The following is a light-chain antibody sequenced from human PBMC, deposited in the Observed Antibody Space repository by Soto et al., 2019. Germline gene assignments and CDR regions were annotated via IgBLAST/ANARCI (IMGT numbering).Light chain of an antibody. Sequence: DIQMSQSASSLSASVGDRVTITCQASQNINNYLNWYQQKPGRAPKLLIYDASNLEAGVPSRFSGRGSGTEFTLTISSLQADDYATFYCQQYHTDWTFGQGTKVDIK. J-gene: IGKJ1*01. V-gene: IGKV1-33*01. CDR2: DAS. CDR3: QQYHTDWT. CDR1: QNINNY.